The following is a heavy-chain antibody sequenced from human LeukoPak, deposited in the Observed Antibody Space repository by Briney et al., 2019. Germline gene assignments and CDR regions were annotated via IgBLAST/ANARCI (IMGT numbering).Heavy chain of an antibody. CDR1: GFALSSNA. CDR2: MGSNL. CDR3: AKDDGLHNFDY. J-gene: IGHJ4*02. V-gene: IGHV3-23*01. Sequence: GGSLRLSCAASGFALSSNAMSWVRQAPGKGLEWVSAMGSNLSYADSVKGRFTISRDDSKNTLYLQMNSLRLEDTAVYYCAKDDGLHNFDYWGQGTLATVYS. D-gene: IGHD2-21*02.